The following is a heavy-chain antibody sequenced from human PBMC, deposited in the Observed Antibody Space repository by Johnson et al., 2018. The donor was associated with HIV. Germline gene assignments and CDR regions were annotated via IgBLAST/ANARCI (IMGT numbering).Heavy chain of an antibody. CDR3: ARDGRDLVTRGALDV. V-gene: IGHV3-74*01. J-gene: IGHJ3*01. CDR1: GFTFSSYW. CDR2: INSDGSST. D-gene: IGHD5-18*01. Sequence: VQLVESGGGVVQPGRSLRLSCAASGFTFSSYWMHWVRQAPGKGLVWVSRINSDGSSTSYADSVKGRFTISRDNAKNTLYLQMNSLRAGDTAVYYCARDGRDLVTRGALDVWGQGTVVTVSS.